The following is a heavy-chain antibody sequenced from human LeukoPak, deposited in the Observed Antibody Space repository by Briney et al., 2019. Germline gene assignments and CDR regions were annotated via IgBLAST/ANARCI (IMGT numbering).Heavy chain of an antibody. D-gene: IGHD2-2*03. J-gene: IGHJ4*02. Sequence: SVKVSCKASGGTFSSYAISWVRQAPGQGLEWMGRIIPILGIANYAQKFQGRVTITTDESTSTAYMELSSLRSEDTAVYYCASGYCSSTSCYLTFDYWGQGTLVTVSS. CDR3: ASGYCSSTSCYLTFDY. CDR2: IIPILGIA. CDR1: GGTFSSYA. V-gene: IGHV1-69*04.